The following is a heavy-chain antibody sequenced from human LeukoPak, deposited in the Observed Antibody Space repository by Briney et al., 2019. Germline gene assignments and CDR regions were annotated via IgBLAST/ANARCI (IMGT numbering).Heavy chain of an antibody. CDR2: IIHSGST. V-gene: IGHV4-34*12. D-gene: IGHD2-2*01. Sequence: SETLSLTCAVYGGSFSGYYWSWIRQPPGKGLEWIGEIIHSGSTTYTPSLKSRVTISVDTSKNQFSLKLSSVTAADTAVYYCASLVVVVPAAMSALSYYYGMDVWGQGTTVTVS. J-gene: IGHJ6*02. CDR1: GGSFSGYY. CDR3: ASLVVVVPAAMSALSYYYGMDV.